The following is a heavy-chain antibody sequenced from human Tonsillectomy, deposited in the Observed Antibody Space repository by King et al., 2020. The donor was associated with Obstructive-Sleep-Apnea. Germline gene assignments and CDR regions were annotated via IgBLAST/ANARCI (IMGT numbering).Heavy chain of an antibody. CDR1: GFSISFGYY. Sequence: QVQLQESGPGLVKPPETLSVTCSVSGFSISFGYYWGWIRQPPGKGLEWIGSIYHSGTTHYNPSLKSRVTMSIDTAKDQFSLNFTSVTAADTAVYYCARMGSRGSRGYYIPASPGDYWGQGTVVIVSS. J-gene: IGHJ4*02. CDR2: IYHSGTT. V-gene: IGHV4-38-2*02. D-gene: IGHD6-13*01. CDR3: ARMGSRGSRGYYIPASPGDY.